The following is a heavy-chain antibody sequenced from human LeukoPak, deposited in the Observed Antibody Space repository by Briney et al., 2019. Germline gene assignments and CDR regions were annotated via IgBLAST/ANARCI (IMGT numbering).Heavy chain of an antibody. J-gene: IGHJ6*02. CDR3: ARDFFVDTGATTGMDV. D-gene: IGHD1-26*01. V-gene: IGHV4-59*01. CDR1: GGSISSYY. CDR2: IYYSGST. Sequence: SETLSLTCTVSGGSISSYYWSWIRQPPGKGLEWIGYIYYSGSTNYNPSLKSRVTISVDTSKNQFSLKLGSVTAADTAVYYCARDFFVDTGATTGMDVWGQGTTVTVSS.